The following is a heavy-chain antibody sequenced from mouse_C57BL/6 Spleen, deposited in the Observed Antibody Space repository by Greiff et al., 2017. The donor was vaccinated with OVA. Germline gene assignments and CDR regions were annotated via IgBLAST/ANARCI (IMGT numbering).Heavy chain of an antibody. V-gene: IGHV10-1*01. D-gene: IGHD1-1*01. Sequence: DVKLVESGGGLVQPKGSLKLSCAASGFSFNTYAMNWVRQAPGKGLEWVARIRSKSNNYATYYADSVKDRFTISRDDSESMLYLQMNNLKTEDTAMYYCVRHLTTVVAPHAMDYWGQGTSVTVSS. CDR1: GFSFNTYA. CDR2: IRSKSNNYAT. CDR3: VRHLTTVVAPHAMDY. J-gene: IGHJ4*01.